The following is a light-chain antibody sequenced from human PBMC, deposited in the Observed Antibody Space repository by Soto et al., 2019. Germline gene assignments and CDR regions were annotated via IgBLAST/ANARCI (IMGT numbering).Light chain of an antibody. CDR3: NSYTSTSTYV. J-gene: IGLJ1*01. V-gene: IGLV2-14*01. CDR1: TSDVGHYNY. CDR2: DVS. Sequence: QSVLTQPASVSGSPGQSITISCTGTTSDVGHYNYVSWYQQHPGKAPKLIIYDVSNRPSGVSNRFSGSKSGNTASLTISGLQAEDEADYYCNSYTSTSTYVFGTGTKLTVL.